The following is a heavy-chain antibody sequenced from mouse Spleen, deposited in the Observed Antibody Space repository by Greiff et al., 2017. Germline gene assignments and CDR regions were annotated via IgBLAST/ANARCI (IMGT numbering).Heavy chain of an antibody. CDR1: GYTFTDYY. Sequence: VQLQQSGAELVRPGASVKLSCKASGYTFTDYYINWVKQRPGQGLEWIARIYPGSGNTYYNEKFKGKATLTAEKSSSTAYMQLSSLTSEDSAVYFCARHRLYYFDYWGQGTTLTVSS. CDR3: ARHRLYYFDY. CDR2: IYPGSGNT. V-gene: IGHV1-76*01. J-gene: IGHJ2*01.